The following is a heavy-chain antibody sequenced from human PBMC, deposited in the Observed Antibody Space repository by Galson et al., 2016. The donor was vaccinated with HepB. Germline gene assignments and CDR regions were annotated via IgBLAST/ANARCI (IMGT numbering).Heavy chain of an antibody. V-gene: IGHV4-59*01. D-gene: IGHD6-13*01. CDR3: ARDRGSAAGFDY. CDR2: IYYSGST. CDR1: GGSLSSYY. Sequence: LSLTCTVSGGSLSSYYWSWIRQPPGKGLEWIAYIYYSGSTNQNPSLKSRVTISVDTSKNQFSLQLRSVTAADTAVYYCARDRGSAAGFDYWGQGTLVTVSS. J-gene: IGHJ4*02.